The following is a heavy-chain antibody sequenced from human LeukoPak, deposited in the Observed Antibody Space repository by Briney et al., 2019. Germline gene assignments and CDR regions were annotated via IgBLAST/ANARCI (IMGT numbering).Heavy chain of an antibody. Sequence: ASVTVSCKASGYTFTSYDINWVRQATGQGPEWMGWMNPNTGKTGFAQKFQGRVTMTRNTSISTAYMELSTLRSDDTAVYYCARGRDSSEYFQHWGQGTLVTVSS. J-gene: IGHJ1*01. CDR2: MNPNTGKT. V-gene: IGHV1-8*01. D-gene: IGHD6-13*01. CDR3: ARGRDSSEYFQH. CDR1: GYTFTSYD.